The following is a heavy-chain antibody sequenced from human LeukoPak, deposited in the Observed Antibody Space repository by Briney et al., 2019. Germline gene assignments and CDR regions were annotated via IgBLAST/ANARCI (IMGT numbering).Heavy chain of an antibody. Sequence: GGSLRLSCAAXGXXXXXXXXXXXXXAPXXXXXXVXXIWXXGXXKXYADSVKGRFTISRDNSKNTLYLQMNSLRAEDTAVXXCARSLGNEIYFDYWGQGTLVTVSS. J-gene: IGHJ4*02. V-gene: IGHV3-33*01. D-gene: IGHD3-16*01. CDR3: ARSLGNEIYFDY. CDR2: IWXXGXXK. CDR1: GXXXXXXX.